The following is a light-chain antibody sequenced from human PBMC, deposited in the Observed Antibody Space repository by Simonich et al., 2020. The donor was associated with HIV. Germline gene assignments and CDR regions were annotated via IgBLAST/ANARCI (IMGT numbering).Light chain of an antibody. CDR2: RNN. Sequence: QSVLTQPPSASGTPGQRVTISCSGSSSNIGSNIVNWYQQLPGTAPKHLIYRNNQRPSGVPDRFSGSKSGTSASLAISGLQSEDEADYYCAAWDDRLNAVVFGGGTKLTVL. V-gene: IGLV1-44*01. J-gene: IGLJ2*01. CDR1: SSNIGSNI. CDR3: AAWDDRLNAVV.